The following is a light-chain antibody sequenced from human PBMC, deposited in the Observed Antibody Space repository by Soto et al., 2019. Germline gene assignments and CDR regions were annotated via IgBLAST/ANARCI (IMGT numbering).Light chain of an antibody. CDR2: GAS. J-gene: IGKJ1*01. Sequence: EIVMTHSPGTLSLCPWEIATLSCRASQSVSSSLLAWYQQKPGQAPRLLIYGASNRATGIPDRFSGSGSETDFTLTISGLEPEDFAVYYCQNYCNSPWTFGQGTKVDIK. V-gene: IGKV3-20*01. CDR3: QNYCNSPWT. CDR1: QSVSSSL.